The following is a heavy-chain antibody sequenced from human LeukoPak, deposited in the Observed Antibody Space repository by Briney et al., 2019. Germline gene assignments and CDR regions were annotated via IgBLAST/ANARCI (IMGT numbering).Heavy chain of an antibody. J-gene: IGHJ4*02. V-gene: IGHV3-7*01. CDR3: ARTLAARSFYFDY. CDR2: ISQDGSER. Sequence: GSLRLSCAASVFTFSTYWMSWVRQAPGKGLEWVANISQDGSERYLVDSVKGRFTISRDNGKNSVFLQMNSLRDEDTAVYYCARTLAARSFYFDYWGQGTLVTVSS. CDR1: VFTFSTYW. D-gene: IGHD3-10*01.